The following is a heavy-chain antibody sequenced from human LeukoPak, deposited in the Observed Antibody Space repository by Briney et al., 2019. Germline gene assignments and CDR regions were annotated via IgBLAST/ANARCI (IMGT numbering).Heavy chain of an antibody. V-gene: IGHV3-23*01. Sequence: PGGSLRLSCVASGFTFSSYAMSWVRRPPGKGLEWVSGITNDGGITYYGDSVKGRFTISRDNSKNTLYLQMTRLTPEDTAIYYCAKDRGSGWPWGQGALVTVSS. CDR3: AKDRGSGWP. J-gene: IGHJ4*02. CDR2: ITNDGGIT. CDR1: GFTFSSYA. D-gene: IGHD6-19*01.